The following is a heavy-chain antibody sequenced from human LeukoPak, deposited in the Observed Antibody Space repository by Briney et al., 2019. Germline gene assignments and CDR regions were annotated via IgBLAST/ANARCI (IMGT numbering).Heavy chain of an antibody. CDR1: GFTFSTYV. CDR3: ERRYQLLSVSWFDP. J-gene: IGHJ5*02. Sequence: VGSLRLSCAASGFTFSTYVMSWVRQAAGRGLEWVSTVSESGGSTYSAASGKGRFTISRDNSKNTLYLQMNSLRAEDTAVYYCERRYQLLSVSWFDPWGQGTLVTVSS. CDR2: VSESGGST. V-gene: IGHV3-23*01. D-gene: IGHD2-2*01.